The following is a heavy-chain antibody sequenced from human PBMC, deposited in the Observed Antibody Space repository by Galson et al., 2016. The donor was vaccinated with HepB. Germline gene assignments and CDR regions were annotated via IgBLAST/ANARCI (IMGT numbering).Heavy chain of an antibody. Sequence: PALVTPTQTLTLTCTFSGFSLTTTGMSVSWIRQPPGKALEWLALIDWEDDKYYSTSLRPRLTISRDTSRNQVVLTMTIMEAVDTATYYCARTAREASNAFDFWGKGTVVTVSS. J-gene: IGHJ3*01. D-gene: IGHD1-26*01. V-gene: IGHV2-70*01. CDR2: IDWEDDK. CDR1: GFSLTTTGMS. CDR3: ARTAREASNAFDF.